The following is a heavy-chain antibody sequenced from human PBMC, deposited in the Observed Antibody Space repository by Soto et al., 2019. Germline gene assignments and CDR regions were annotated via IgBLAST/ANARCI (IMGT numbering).Heavy chain of an antibody. CDR3: ARDPGVNWA. V-gene: IGHV3-66*01. J-gene: IGHJ6*04. CDR1: GFTVSNNY. CDR2: MYSGGET. D-gene: IGHD2-8*01. Sequence: ESGGGLVQPGGSLRLSCVASGFTVSNNYMTWVRQAPGKGLEWVSNMYSGGETFYTDSAKGRFTISRDSSTNTLYLQMDNVRAEDTAVYYCARDPGVNWAWGKGTTVTVSS.